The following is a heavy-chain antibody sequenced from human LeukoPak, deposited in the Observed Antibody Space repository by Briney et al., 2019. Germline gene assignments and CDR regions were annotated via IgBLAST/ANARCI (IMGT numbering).Heavy chain of an antibody. Sequence: GESLRLSCAASGFTFSGSWMHWVRQAPGKGLVWVSHINSDGSSTTYADSVKGRFTISRDNAKNTLYLQMNSLRAEDTAVYSCARPNQYGGFDYWGQGTLVTVSS. CDR2: INSDGSST. D-gene: IGHD4/OR15-4a*01. CDR1: GFTFSGSW. CDR3: ARPNQYGGFDY. V-gene: IGHV3-74*01. J-gene: IGHJ4*02.